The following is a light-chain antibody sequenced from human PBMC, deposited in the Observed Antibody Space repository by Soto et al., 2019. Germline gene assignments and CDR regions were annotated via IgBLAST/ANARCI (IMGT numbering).Light chain of an antibody. CDR2: KAS. Sequence: DIQMTQSPSTLSASVGDRVTITCRASQSISSWLAWYQQKPGKAPKLLIYKASSLESGVPSRFSGSGSGTEFTLTISSLQPDDFATYHCQRYNSLYTFGQGTKLEIK. J-gene: IGKJ2*01. CDR3: QRYNSLYT. V-gene: IGKV1-5*03. CDR1: QSISSW.